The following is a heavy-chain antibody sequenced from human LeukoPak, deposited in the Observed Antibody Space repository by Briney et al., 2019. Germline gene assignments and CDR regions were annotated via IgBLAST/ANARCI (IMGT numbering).Heavy chain of an antibody. D-gene: IGHD6-13*01. CDR2: IYYSGST. J-gene: IGHJ4*02. Sequence: PSETLSLTCTVSGGSVSSSRYYWGWIRQPPGKGLEWIGNIYYSGSTYYNPSLKSRVTISVDTSKNQFSLKLSSVTAADTAVYYCARLRSGGSWLTSYYFDYWGQGTLVTVSS. V-gene: IGHV4-39*01. CDR1: GGSVSSSRYY. CDR3: ARLRSGGSWLTSYYFDY.